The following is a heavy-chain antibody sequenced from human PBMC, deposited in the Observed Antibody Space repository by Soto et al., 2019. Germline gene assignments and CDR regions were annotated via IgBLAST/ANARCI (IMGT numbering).Heavy chain of an antibody. CDR3: ARDLWGYCGTDCYPLDV. CDR2: MYNTGST. D-gene: IGHD2-21*02. V-gene: IGHV4-59*01. J-gene: IGHJ6*02. Sequence: NPSETLSLTCTVSGGSISRYYWSWIRQPPGKGPEWIGYMYNTGSTVYNPPFKSRVTISVDTSKNQFSLKLNSVTAADTAVYYCARDLWGYCGTDCYPLDVWGQGTTVTVSS. CDR1: GGSISRYY.